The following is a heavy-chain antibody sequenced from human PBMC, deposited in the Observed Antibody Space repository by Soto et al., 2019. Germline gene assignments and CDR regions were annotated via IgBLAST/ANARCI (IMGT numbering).Heavy chain of an antibody. J-gene: IGHJ4*02. CDR1: GYTFTMYY. Sequence: QVQLVQSGAEVKKPGASVKVSCKASGYTFTMYYMHWVRQAPGQGLEWMGIINPSGGSTSYAQKFQGRGTMTRDTATSTVYMELSSLRSEDTAVYYCARVDLQTRYCLDYWGQGTLVTVSS. D-gene: IGHD1-1*01. CDR2: INPSGGST. CDR3: ARVDLQTRYCLDY. V-gene: IGHV1-46*03.